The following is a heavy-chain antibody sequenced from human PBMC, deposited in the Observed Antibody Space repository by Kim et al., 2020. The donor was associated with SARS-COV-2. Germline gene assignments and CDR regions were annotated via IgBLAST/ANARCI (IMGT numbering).Heavy chain of an antibody. J-gene: IGHJ4*02. CDR2: IYPDDSDT. CDR1: GYTFTSFW. Sequence: GESLKISCQVSGYTFTSFWIGWVRQMPGRGLEWMGIIYPDDSDTTYSPSFQGQVTISADKSISTAYLQWSSLKASDTAMYYCARVFDTAMGHFDYWGQGTLVTVSP. D-gene: IGHD5-18*01. CDR3: ARVFDTAMGHFDY. V-gene: IGHV5-51*01.